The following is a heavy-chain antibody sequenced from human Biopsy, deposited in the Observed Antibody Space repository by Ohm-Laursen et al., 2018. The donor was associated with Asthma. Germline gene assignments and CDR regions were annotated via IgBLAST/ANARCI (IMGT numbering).Heavy chain of an antibody. CDR1: GGSFSNYY. Sequence: GTLSLTWAVYGGSFSNYYWTWIRQPPGKGLEWIGEINHRGSANYNPSLKSRVTLSVDTSKNQFSVKLRSVTAADTAVYYCARSPYYYGLLGPTRGFGVYAVWGHGTLVTVSS. CDR3: ARSPYYYGLLGPTRGFGVYAV. CDR2: INHRGSA. J-gene: IGHJ3*01. D-gene: IGHD3-10*01. V-gene: IGHV4-34*01.